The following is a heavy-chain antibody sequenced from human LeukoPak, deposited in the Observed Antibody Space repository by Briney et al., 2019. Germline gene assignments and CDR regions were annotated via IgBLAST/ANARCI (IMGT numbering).Heavy chain of an antibody. CDR2: IYWNDDK. CDR3: AHSPSYYDFWSGYYIPVWFDY. J-gene: IGHJ4*02. D-gene: IGHD3-3*01. Sequence: SGPTLVNPTQTLTLTCTFSGFSLSTSGVGVGWIRQPPGKALEWLALIYWNDDKRYSPSLKSRLTITKDTSKNQVVLTMTNMDPVDTATYYSAHSPSYYDFWSGYYIPVWFDYWGQGTLVTVSS. V-gene: IGHV2-5*01. CDR1: GFSLSTSGVG.